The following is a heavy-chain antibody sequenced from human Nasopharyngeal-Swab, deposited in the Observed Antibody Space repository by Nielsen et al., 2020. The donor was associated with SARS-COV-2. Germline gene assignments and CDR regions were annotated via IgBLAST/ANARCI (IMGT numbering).Heavy chain of an antibody. Sequence: GGSLRLSCVASGFTFDDYAMHWVRQAPGKGLEWVSGISWNSGSIGYADSVKGRFTISRDNAKNSLYLQMNSLRAEDTALYYCAKDFYDILTGGVDYWGQGTLVTVSS. CDR1: GFTFDDYA. D-gene: IGHD3-9*01. J-gene: IGHJ4*02. V-gene: IGHV3-9*01. CDR3: AKDFYDILTGGVDY. CDR2: ISWNSGSI.